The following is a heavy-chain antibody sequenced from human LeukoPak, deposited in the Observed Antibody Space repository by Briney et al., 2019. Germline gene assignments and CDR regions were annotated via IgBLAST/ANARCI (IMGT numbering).Heavy chain of an antibody. D-gene: IGHD3-10*01. V-gene: IGHV3-23*01. CDR1: GFTFSSYA. Sequence: GGSLRPSCAASGFTFSSYAMSWVRQAPGKGLEWVSAISGSGGSTYYADSVKGRFTISRDNSKNTLYLQMNSLRAEDTAVYYCAARSGSYYYYGMDVWGQGTTVTVSS. CDR2: ISGSGGST. CDR3: AARSGSYYYYGMDV. J-gene: IGHJ6*02.